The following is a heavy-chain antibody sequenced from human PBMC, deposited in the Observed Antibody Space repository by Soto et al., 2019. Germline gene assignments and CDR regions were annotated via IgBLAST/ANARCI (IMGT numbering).Heavy chain of an antibody. CDR1: GGSIGSGGYS. V-gene: IGHV4-30-2*01. Sequence: QLQLQESGSGLVKPSQTLSLTFAVSGGSIGSGGYSWSWIRQPPGKVLEWIGYLYHSGSSYYHPSLKSRVTLSVDRYKNQFSLKLSSVTAADTAVYYCDRARGSPRGYYYGLDVLGQGTTVNVSS. J-gene: IGHJ6*02. CDR3: DRARGSPRGYYYGLDV. CDR2: LYHSGSS. D-gene: IGHD1-26*01.